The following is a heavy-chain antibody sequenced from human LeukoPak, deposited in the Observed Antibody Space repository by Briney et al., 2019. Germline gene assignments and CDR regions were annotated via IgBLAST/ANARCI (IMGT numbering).Heavy chain of an antibody. CDR2: IKQDGSEK. V-gene: IGHV3-7*01. D-gene: IGHD3-10*01. CDR1: GFTFSSYW. Sequence: PGGSLRLSCAASGFTFSSYWMSWVRQAPGKGLEWVANIKQDGSEKYYVDSVKGRFTISRDNAKNSLYLQMNNLRAEDTAVYYCARAHGSGSYPRYFDYWGQGTLVTVSS. J-gene: IGHJ4*02. CDR3: ARAHGSGSYPRYFDY.